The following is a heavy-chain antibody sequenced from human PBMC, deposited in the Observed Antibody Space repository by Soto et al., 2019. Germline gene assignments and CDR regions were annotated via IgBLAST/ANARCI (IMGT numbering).Heavy chain of an antibody. D-gene: IGHD2-2*01. CDR3: ARVYCSSTSCLDY. CDR1: GGSFSGYY. J-gene: IGHJ4*02. V-gene: IGHV4-34*01. CDR2: INHSGST. Sequence: QVQLQQWGAGLLKPSETLSLTCAVYGGSFSGYYWSWIRQPQGKGLEWIGEINHSGSTNYNPSLKSRVTISVDTSKNQFSLKLSSVTAADTAVYYCARVYCSSTSCLDYWGQGTLVTVSS.